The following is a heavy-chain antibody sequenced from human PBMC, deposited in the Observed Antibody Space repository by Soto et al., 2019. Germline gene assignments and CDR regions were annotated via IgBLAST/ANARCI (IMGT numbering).Heavy chain of an antibody. V-gene: IGHV1-8*01. D-gene: IGHD3-3*01. CDR1: GYTFTSYD. CDR2: MNPNTGNT. J-gene: IGHJ3*01. CDR3: VCPVRNYEFWSGYSVDV. Sequence: ASVKVACKASGYTFTSYDINWVRQATGQGLEWMVWMNPNTGNTGYAQKFQGRVTMTSNTSISTAYMELSRQSSEATAVYSGVCPVRNYEFWSGYSVDVWG.